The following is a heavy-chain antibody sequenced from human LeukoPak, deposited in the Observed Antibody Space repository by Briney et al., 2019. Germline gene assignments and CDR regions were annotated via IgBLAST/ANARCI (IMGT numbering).Heavy chain of an antibody. CDR1: GFTFSSYW. D-gene: IGHD2-15*01. CDR3: ARGGLVVVVAATSYFDY. CDR2: IKQDGSEK. J-gene: IGHJ4*02. V-gene: IGHV3-7*04. Sequence: GGSLRLSCAASGFTFSSYWMSWVRQAPGKGLEWVANIKQDGSEKYYVDSVKGRSTISRDNAKNSLYLQMNSLRAEDTAVYYCARGGLVVVVAATSYFDYWGQGTLVTVSS.